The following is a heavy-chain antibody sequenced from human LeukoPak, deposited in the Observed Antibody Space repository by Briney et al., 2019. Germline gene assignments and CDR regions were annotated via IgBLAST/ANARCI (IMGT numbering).Heavy chain of an antibody. CDR3: ARDGVGGSSSVLDNWFDP. CDR1: GGTFSSYA. V-gene: IGHV1-69*06. D-gene: IGHD6-6*01. CDR2: IIPIFGTA. Sequence: GASVKVSCKASGGTFSSYAISWVRQAPGQGLEWMGGIIPIFGTANYAQKFQGRVTITADKSTSTAYMELSSLRSEDTAVYYCARDGVGGSSSVLDNWFDPWGQGTLVTVSS. J-gene: IGHJ5*02.